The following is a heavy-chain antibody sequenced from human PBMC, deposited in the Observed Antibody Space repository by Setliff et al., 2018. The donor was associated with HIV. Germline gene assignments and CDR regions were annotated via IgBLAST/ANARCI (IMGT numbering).Heavy chain of an antibody. Sequence: GGSLRLSCAASGFTFSTYWLHWVRQAPGKGLLWVSRVSSDGSTTTYADSVKGRFTISRDNAKNTLYLQMNSLRAEDTAVYYCARTGHYYYYYMDVWGKGTTVTVSS. CDR1: GFTFSTYW. J-gene: IGHJ6*03. CDR2: VSSDGSTT. CDR3: ARTGHYYYYYMDV. V-gene: IGHV3-74*01.